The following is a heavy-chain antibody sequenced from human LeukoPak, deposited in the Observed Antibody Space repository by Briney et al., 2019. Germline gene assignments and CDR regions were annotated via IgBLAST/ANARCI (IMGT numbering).Heavy chain of an antibody. CDR2: IIPIFGTA. CDR1: GGTFSSYA. J-gene: IGHJ3*02. Sequence: SVKVSCKASGGTFSSYAISWVRQAPGQGLEWMGGIIPIFGTANYAQKFQGRVTITTDESTSTAYMELRSLRSDDTAVYYCARDLGYCSSTSCYTKVAFDIWGQGTMVTVSS. CDR3: ARDLGYCSSTSCYTKVAFDI. V-gene: IGHV1-69*05. D-gene: IGHD2-2*02.